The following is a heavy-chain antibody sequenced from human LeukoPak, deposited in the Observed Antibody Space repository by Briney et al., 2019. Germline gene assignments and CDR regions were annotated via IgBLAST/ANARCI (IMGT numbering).Heavy chain of an antibody. CDR1: GFTFRTYA. V-gene: IGHV3-23*01. CDR3: AKTGLSSSWLFDY. Sequence: PGGSLRLSCAASGFTFRTYAMSWVRQAPGKGLEWVSTISGSGANTYYADSVRGRFTISRDNSKNTLYLHMNSLRAEDTAVYYCAKTGLSSSWLFDYWGQGTLVTVSS. D-gene: IGHD6-13*01. J-gene: IGHJ4*02. CDR2: ISGSGANT.